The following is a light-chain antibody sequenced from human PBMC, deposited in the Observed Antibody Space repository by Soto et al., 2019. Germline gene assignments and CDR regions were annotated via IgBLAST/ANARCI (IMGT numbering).Light chain of an antibody. V-gene: IGLV1-40*01. J-gene: IGLJ1*01. CDR1: SSNIGAGYD. CDR2: GNS. Sequence: QCVLTQPASVSGAQGGGGTISCTGSSSNIGAGYDVHWYQQLPGTAPKLLIYGNSNRPSGVPDRFSGSKSGTSASLAITGLQAEDEADYYCQSYASSLSGYVFGTGTKVTVL. CDR3: QSYASSLSGYV.